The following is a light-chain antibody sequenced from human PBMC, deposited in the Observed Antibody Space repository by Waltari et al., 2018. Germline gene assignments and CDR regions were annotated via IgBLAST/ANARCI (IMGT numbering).Light chain of an antibody. Sequence: QSVLPQPPSVSAATGQKVTISCSGSISTVGTNYVSWYQQVPGTAPKLLIYDNAKRYSGIPDRFSGSKSSTSATLGITGLQTGDEADYYCGTWDSSLSALVFGGGTKVTVL. CDR2: DNA. CDR1: ISTVGTNY. CDR3: GTWDSSLSALV. J-gene: IGLJ2*01. V-gene: IGLV1-51*01.